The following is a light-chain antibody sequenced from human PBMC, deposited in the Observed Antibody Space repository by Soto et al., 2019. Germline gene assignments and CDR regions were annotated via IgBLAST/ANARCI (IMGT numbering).Light chain of an antibody. J-gene: IGKJ4*01. CDR1: QSIGRW. V-gene: IGKV1-33*01. CDR2: DAS. CDR3: QQYDDLPLT. Sequence: DIQMTQSPSTLSAFVGDRVTLTCRASQSIGRWLAWYQQKPGKAPKLLIYDASNLEAGVPSRFSGSGSGTHFTFTISGLQPEDIATYYCQQYDDLPLTFGGGTKVDIK.